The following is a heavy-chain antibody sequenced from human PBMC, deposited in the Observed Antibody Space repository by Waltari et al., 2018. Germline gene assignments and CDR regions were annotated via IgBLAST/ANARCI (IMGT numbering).Heavy chain of an antibody. CDR3: VNHYETRGYGAFDI. J-gene: IGHJ3*02. CDR2: VYHSGPT. CDR1: GGSISSSYW. Sequence: QVQLQESGPGLVKPSEILSLTCAVSGGSISSSYWWGWVRQPPGKGLEWIGEVYHSGPTNYNPTLKSRVTISVDKSKNQFSLKLSSVTAADTAVYFCVNHYETRGYGAFDIWGQGTMVTVSS. D-gene: IGHD3-22*01. V-gene: IGHV4-4*02.